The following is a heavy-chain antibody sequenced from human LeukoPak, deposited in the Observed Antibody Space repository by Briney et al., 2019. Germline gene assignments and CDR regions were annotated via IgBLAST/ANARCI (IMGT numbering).Heavy chain of an antibody. D-gene: IGHD4-17*01. CDR3: VRDATETQMGWVYFDY. V-gene: IGHV3-48*03. CDR1: GFTFSSYE. Sequence: AGGSLRLSCAASGFTFSSYEMKWVRQAPGKGREWLSYISRSGTFIQYADSVKGRFTISRDDAKNSLYLQMNRLRAEDTGVYHCVRDATETQMGWVYFDYWGQGTLVTVSS. CDR2: ISRSGTFI. J-gene: IGHJ4*02.